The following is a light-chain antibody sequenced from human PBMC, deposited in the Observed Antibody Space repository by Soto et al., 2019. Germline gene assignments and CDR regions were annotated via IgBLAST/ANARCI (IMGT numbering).Light chain of an antibody. Sequence: EIVITQSPATLSVSPGERATLSCSASQSVSSNLAWYQQKPGQAPRLLIYGASTRATGIPARFSGSGSGTEFTLTISSLRSEDFAVYYCQQYNNWPWLTFGGGTKVDI. CDR2: GAS. V-gene: IGKV3-15*01. CDR1: QSVSSN. CDR3: QQYNNWPWLT. J-gene: IGKJ4*01.